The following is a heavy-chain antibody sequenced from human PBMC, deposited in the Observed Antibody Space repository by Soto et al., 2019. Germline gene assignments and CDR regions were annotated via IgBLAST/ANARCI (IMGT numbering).Heavy chain of an antibody. V-gene: IGHV4-39*01. CDR2: IYYSGST. CDR1: GGSISSSSYY. CDR3: VSVDTAMVDYYYYGMDV. J-gene: IGHJ6*02. D-gene: IGHD5-18*01. Sequence: SETLSLTCTVSGGSISSSSYYWGWIRQPPGKGLEWIGSIYYSGSTYYHPSLKSRVTISVDTSKNQFSLKLSSVTAADTAVYYCVSVDTAMVDYYYYGMDVWGQGTTVTVSS.